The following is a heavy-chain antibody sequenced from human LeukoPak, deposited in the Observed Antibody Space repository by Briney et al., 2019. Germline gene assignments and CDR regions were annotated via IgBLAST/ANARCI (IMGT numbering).Heavy chain of an antibody. V-gene: IGHV3-74*01. CDR1: GFTFSSYW. J-gene: IGHJ4*02. CDR3: ARANDILTDPLDY. D-gene: IGHD3-9*01. Sequence: GGSLRLSCAASGFTFSSYWMHWVRQAPGKGLVWVSRINTDGSSTSYADSVKGRFTISRDNAKNTLYLQMNSLRAEDTAVYYCARANDILTDPLDYWGQGTLVTVSS. CDR2: INTDGSST.